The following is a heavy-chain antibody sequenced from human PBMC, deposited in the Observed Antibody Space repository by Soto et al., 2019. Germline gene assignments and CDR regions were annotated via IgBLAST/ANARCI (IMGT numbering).Heavy chain of an antibody. CDR3: ARGNHRWLQLWYFDL. CDR2: IIPIFGTV. J-gene: IGHJ2*01. Sequence: QVQLVQSGAEVKKPGSSVKVSCKASGGTFSNYPISWVRQAPGQGLGWMGGIIPIFGTVNNAQKFQGRVTITADESTSTAYMELSSLRSEDTAVYYCARGNHRWLQLWYFDLWGRGTLVTVSS. V-gene: IGHV1-69*12. CDR1: GGTFSNYP. D-gene: IGHD5-12*01.